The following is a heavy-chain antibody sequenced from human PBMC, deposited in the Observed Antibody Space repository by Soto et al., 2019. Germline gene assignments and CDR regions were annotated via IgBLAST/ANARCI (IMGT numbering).Heavy chain of an antibody. CDR2: ISTFNGNI. Sequence: QLVQAGPEVKKPGTSVKVSCKASGYTFTNHGFTWVRQAPGEGLEWMGWISTFNGNINYAQKYRGRVTMTTDTSTDTAYMELRSLRSDDTAVYFCARINYGYFDYWGQGTLVIVS. CDR3: ARINYGYFDY. V-gene: IGHV1-18*01. CDR1: GYTFTNHG. D-gene: IGHD3-16*01. J-gene: IGHJ4*02.